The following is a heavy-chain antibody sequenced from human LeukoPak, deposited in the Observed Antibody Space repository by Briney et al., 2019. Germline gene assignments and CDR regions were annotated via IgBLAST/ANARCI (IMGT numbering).Heavy chain of an antibody. CDR3: ARHGVKGPWWQQLVNWFDP. V-gene: IGHV5-51*01. CDR2: IYPSDSDT. J-gene: IGHJ5*02. CDR1: GYSFTSYW. D-gene: IGHD6-13*01. Sequence: GESLKISCKGSGYSFTSYWIGWVRQMPGKGLEWMGIIYPSDSDTRYSPSSQGQVTISADKSISTAYLQWSSLKASDTAMYYCARHGVKGPWWQQLVNWFDPWGQGTLVTVSS.